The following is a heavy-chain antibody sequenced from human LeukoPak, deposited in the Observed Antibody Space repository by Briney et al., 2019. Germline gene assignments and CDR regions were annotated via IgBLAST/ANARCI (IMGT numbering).Heavy chain of an antibody. J-gene: IGHJ3*02. CDR3: ARDSDKCRGCAFDI. D-gene: IGHD1-26*01. CDR1: GFSFNFFW. Sequence: GGSLRLSCAASGFSFNFFWMSWVHQAPGKGLEWVANIKEDGTEKHYVASVKGRFTISRDNGKKSLYLEMNRLRGEDTAVYYCARDSDKCRGCAFDIWGQGAMVTVSS. V-gene: IGHV3-7*01. CDR2: IKEDGTEK.